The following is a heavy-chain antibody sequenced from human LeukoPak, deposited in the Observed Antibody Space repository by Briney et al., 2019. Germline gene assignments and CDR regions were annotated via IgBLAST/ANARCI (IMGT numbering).Heavy chain of an antibody. Sequence: ASVKVSCTASGYTYTSYGISWARQAPGQGLEWMGWISAYNGNTNYAQKFQGRVTMTTDTSTSTAYMELRSLRSDDTAVYYCARGTPSGTYLYWGQGTLVTVSS. D-gene: IGHD1-26*01. CDR3: ARGTPSGTYLY. J-gene: IGHJ4*02. V-gene: IGHV1-18*01. CDR2: ISAYNGNT. CDR1: GYTYTSYG.